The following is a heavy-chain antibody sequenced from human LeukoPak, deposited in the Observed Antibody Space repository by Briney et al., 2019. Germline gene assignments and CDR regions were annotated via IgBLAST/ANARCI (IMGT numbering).Heavy chain of an antibody. V-gene: IGHV3-23*01. CDR1: GFTFSSYA. Sequence: GGSLRLSCAASGFTFSSYAMSWVRQAPGKGLEWVSAISGSGGSTYYADSVKGRFTISRDNSKNTLYLQMNSLRAEDTAVYYCAKANRYSSGWYGYYFDYWGQGTLVTVSS. CDR3: AKANRYSSGWYGYYFDY. D-gene: IGHD6-19*01. CDR2: ISGSGGST. J-gene: IGHJ4*02.